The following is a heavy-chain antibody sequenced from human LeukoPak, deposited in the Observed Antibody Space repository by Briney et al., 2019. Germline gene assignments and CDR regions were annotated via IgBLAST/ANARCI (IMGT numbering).Heavy chain of an antibody. CDR1: GFTLSSYA. J-gene: IGHJ4*02. Sequence: QTGGSLRLSCAASGFTLSSYAMNWVRQAPGKGLGWVSGISGGGGTHNADSVKGRFTISRDSSKNTLYLQMNSLRAEDTAVYYCAKWEGYGDYWGQGTLVTVSS. V-gene: IGHV3-23*01. CDR3: AKWEGYGDY. D-gene: IGHD1-26*01. CDR2: ISGGGGT.